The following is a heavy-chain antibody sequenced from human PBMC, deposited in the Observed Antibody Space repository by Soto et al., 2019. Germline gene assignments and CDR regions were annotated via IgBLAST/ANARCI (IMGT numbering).Heavy chain of an antibody. V-gene: IGHV1-69*01. CDR1: GGTFSSYV. CDR3: ARGVAGSGSYFNNWFDP. D-gene: IGHD3-10*01. CDR2: IIPIFETA. Sequence: QVQMVQSGAEVKKLGSSVKVSCKASGGTFSSYVITWLRQAPGQGLEWMEGIIPIFETANYAQKFQGRVTITADESTSTAYMELSRLRSEDTAVYYCARGVAGSGSYFNNWFDPWGQGTLVTVSS. J-gene: IGHJ5*02.